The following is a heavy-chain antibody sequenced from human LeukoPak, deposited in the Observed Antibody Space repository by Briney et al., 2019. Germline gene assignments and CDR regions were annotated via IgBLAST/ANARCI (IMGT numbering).Heavy chain of an antibody. CDR1: GFTFTNAW. Sequence: GGSLRLSCAASGFTFTNAWMNWVRQAPGKGLEWVGRIKSKADGETIDYAAPVKGRFTFSRDDSKNMLYLQMNSLRAEDTAVYYCAKFPGDYVFSPVDYWGQGTLVTVSS. D-gene: IGHD4-17*01. CDR2: IKSKADGETI. J-gene: IGHJ4*02. CDR3: AKFPGDYVFSPVDY. V-gene: IGHV3-15*07.